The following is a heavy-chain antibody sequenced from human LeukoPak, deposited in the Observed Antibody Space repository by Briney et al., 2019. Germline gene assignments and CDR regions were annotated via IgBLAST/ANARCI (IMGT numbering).Heavy chain of an antibody. D-gene: IGHD2/OR15-2a*01. Sequence: ASVKVSCKASGYTFTSHDINWVRRATGQGLEWMGWMNPNTGNTGYAQKFQGRVTMTRDTSISTAYLELSSLTSEDTAVYYCARTQEVLPALWGQGTLVAVPS. CDR1: GYTFTSHD. CDR3: ARTQEVLPAL. V-gene: IGHV1-8*01. J-gene: IGHJ4*02. CDR2: MNPNTGNT.